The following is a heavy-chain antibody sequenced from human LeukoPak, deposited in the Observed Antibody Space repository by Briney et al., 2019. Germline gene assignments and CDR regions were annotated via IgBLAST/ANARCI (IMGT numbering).Heavy chain of an antibody. CDR1: GFTFSSYG. Sequence: GGSLRLSCAASGFTFSSYGMHWVRQAPGKGLEWVAVIWYDGSNKYYADSVKGRFTISRDNSKNTLYLQMNSLRAEDTAVYYCAIYDSSGYYNYWGQGTLVTVSS. D-gene: IGHD3-22*01. V-gene: IGHV3-33*01. CDR2: IWYDGSNK. J-gene: IGHJ4*02. CDR3: AIYDSSGYYNY.